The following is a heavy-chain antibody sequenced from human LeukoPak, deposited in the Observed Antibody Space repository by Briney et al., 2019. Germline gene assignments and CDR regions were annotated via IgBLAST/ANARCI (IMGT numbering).Heavy chain of an antibody. V-gene: IGHV3-30*18. CDR3: AKDGRVAAAAYYFDY. D-gene: IGHD6-13*01. CDR2: IANDGRDK. J-gene: IGHJ4*02. Sequence: PGGSLRLSCAASGFTFSSHGMHWVRQAPGKGLEWVAVIANDGRDKKYADSVKGRFTISRDNCKNTLYLQMNSLRAEDTAVYYCAKDGRVAAAAYYFDYWGQGTLATVSS. CDR1: GFTFSSHG.